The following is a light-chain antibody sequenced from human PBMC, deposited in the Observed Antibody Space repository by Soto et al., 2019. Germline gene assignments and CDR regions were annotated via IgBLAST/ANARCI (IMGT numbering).Light chain of an antibody. V-gene: IGKV3-20*01. CDR1: QSVSSSY. Sequence: EIVLTQPPGTLSLSPGERATLSCRASQSVSSSYLAWYQQKPGQAPRLLIYAASSRATGIPDRFSGSGSGTDFTLTISRLEPEDFAVYYCQQYGSSLFTFGPGTKVDIK. J-gene: IGKJ3*01. CDR3: QQYGSSLFT. CDR2: AAS.